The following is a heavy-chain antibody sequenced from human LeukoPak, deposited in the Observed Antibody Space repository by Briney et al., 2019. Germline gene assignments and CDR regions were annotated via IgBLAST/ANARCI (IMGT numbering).Heavy chain of an antibody. J-gene: IGHJ4*02. CDR2: ISSSSSTI. CDR1: GFTFSSYS. Sequence: QAGGSLRLSCAASGFTFSSYSMNWVRQAPGKGLEWVSYISSSSSTIYYADSVKGRFTISRDNAKNSLYLQMNSLRAEDTAVYYCARVGTYGGYVYWGQGTLVTVSS. D-gene: IGHD5-12*01. CDR3: ARVGTYGGYVY. V-gene: IGHV3-48*04.